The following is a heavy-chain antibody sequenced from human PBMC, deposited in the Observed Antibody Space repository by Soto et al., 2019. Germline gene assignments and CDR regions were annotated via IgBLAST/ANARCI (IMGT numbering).Heavy chain of an antibody. CDR1: GGSISSGDYY. J-gene: IGHJ6*02. Sequence: SETLSLTCTVSGGSISSGDYYWSWIRQPPGKGLEWIGYIYYSGSTYYNPSLKSRVTISVDTSKNQFSLKLNSVTAADTAVYYCARVPILGYYGMDVWGQGTTVTVSS. CDR3: ARVPILGYYGMDV. CDR2: IYYSGST. D-gene: IGHD3-16*01. V-gene: IGHV4-30-4*01.